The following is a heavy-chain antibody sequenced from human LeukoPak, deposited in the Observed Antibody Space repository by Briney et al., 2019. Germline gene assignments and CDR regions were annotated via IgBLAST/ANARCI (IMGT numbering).Heavy chain of an antibody. V-gene: IGHV4-34*01. CDR1: GGSFSGYY. J-gene: IGHJ4*02. D-gene: IGHD1-26*01. Sequence: SETLFLTCAVYGGSFSGYYWSWIRQPPGKGLEWIGEINHSGSTNYNPSLKSRVTISVDTSKNQFSLKLSSVTAADTAVFYCARENSGSYREFDYWGQGTLVTVSS. CDR3: ARENSGSYREFDY. CDR2: INHSGST.